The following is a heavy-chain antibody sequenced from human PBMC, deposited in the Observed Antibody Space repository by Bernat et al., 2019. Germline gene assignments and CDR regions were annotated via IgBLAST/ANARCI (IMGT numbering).Heavy chain of an antibody. CDR2: IYYSGGT. D-gene: IGHD3-22*01. CDR1: GGSISSGGYY. J-gene: IGHJ4*02. CDR3: ARGGDDRMEFDY. V-gene: IGHV4-31*03. Sequence: QVQLQESGPGLVKPSQTLSLTCTVSGGSISSGGYYWSWIRQHPGKGLEWIGYIYYSGGTYYNPSLKSRVTISVDTSKNQFSLKLSSVTAADTAVYYCARGGDDRMEFDYWGQGTLVTVSS.